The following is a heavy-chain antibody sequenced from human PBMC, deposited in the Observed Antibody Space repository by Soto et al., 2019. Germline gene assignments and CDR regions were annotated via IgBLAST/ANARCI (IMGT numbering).Heavy chain of an antibody. J-gene: IGHJ6*02. CDR1: GFTFSSYW. CDR3: ARDWDTAMKNYYYYGMDV. D-gene: IGHD5-18*01. CDR2: IKQDGSEK. Sequence: PGGSLRLSCAASGFTFSSYWMSWVRQAPGKGLEWVANIKQDGSEKYYVDSVKGRFTISRDNAKNSLYLQMNSLRAEDTAVYYCARDWDTAMKNYYYYGMDVWGQGTTVTVSS. V-gene: IGHV3-7*03.